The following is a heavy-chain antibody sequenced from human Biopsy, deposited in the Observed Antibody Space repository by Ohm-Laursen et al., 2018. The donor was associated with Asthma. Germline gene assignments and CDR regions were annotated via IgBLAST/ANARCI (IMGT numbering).Heavy chain of an antibody. V-gene: IGHV3-30*18. CDR2: ISFDGSNK. D-gene: IGHD3-22*01. CDR3: AKITTDRQKANNWFDP. Sequence: SLRLSCAASGFTFSNYGMHWVRQAPGKGLEWVAVISFDGSNKDFADSVKGRFTVSRDSSRNTLYLQLSTLIVEDTAVYFCAKITTDRQKANNWFDPWGQGTLVTVSS. CDR1: GFTFSNYG. J-gene: IGHJ5*02.